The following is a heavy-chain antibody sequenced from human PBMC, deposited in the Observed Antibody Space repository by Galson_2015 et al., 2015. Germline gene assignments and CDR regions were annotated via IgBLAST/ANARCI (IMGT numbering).Heavy chain of an antibody. CDR3: ARLNTGYVGD. CDR2: IYPRDSET. V-gene: IGHV5-51*01. J-gene: IGHJ4*02. CDR1: GYSFTNYW. D-gene: IGHD2-2*01. Sequence: QSGAEVTKPGESLKISCTGSGYSFTNYWLGWVRQMPGKGLEWMGIIYPRDSETRYSPSFQGQVTISADRSISTAYLQWSSLKASDTAMYFCARLNTGYVGDWGQGTLVTVSS.